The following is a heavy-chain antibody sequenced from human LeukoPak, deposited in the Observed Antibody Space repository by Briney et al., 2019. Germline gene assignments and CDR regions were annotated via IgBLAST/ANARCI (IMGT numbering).Heavy chain of an antibody. Sequence: GGSLRLSCAASGFTFSSYSRNWVRQAPGKGLEWVSSISSSSSYIYYADSVKGRFTISRDNAKNSLYLQMNSLRAEDTAVYYCASHPNAAAGLYYYYYMDVWGKGTTVTVSS. CDR2: ISSSSSYI. V-gene: IGHV3-21*01. D-gene: IGHD6-13*01. J-gene: IGHJ6*03. CDR3: ASHPNAAAGLYYYYYMDV. CDR1: GFTFSSYS.